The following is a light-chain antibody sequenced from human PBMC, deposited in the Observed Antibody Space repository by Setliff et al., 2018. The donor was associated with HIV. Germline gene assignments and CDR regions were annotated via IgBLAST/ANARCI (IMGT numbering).Light chain of an antibody. CDR2: WAS. V-gene: IGKV4-1*01. J-gene: IGKJ4*01. Sequence: DCVMTHSPDSLAGYLGEVATINCTSSNSVLFTSYNQNYLGWYQQKPRQPPKLLISWASTRESGVPDLFSGSGSGAHFTLTISSLQAEDVAVYFCQQFYGSPPTFGGGTKVDIK. CDR3: QQFYGSPPT. CDR1: NSVLFTSYNQNY.